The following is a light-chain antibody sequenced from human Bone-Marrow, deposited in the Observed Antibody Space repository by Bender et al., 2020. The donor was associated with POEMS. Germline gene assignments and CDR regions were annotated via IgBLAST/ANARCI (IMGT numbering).Light chain of an antibody. Sequence: SDVLTQPPSVSLAPGQTARITCGGKSVGPKSVHWYQQKPGQSPVVVIYQDTKRPSGIPERFSGSTSGNTASLTISGTQTMDEADYYCQSWGSNTAVFGGGTKLTVL. CDR1: SVGPKS. V-gene: IGLV3-1*01. CDR3: QSWGSNTAV. CDR2: QDT. J-gene: IGLJ2*01.